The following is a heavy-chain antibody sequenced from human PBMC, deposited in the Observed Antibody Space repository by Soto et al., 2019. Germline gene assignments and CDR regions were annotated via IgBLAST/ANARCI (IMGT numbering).Heavy chain of an antibody. CDR2: IRSKADGGTT. V-gene: IGHV3-15*07. J-gene: IGHJ4*02. Sequence: EVQLVESGGALVQPGGSLRLSCAGSGFTFSNAWMNWVRQPPGKGLEGVGRIRSKADGGTTDYAAPVKGRFTFSRDDSINTLFLQMNSLKTEDTAVYYCTTSISGLVTGHWGQGTQVTVSS. CDR1: GFTFSNAW. D-gene: IGHD3-3*01. CDR3: TTSISGLVTGH.